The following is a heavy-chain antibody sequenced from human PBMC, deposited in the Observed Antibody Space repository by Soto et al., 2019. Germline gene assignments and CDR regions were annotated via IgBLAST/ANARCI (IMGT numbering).Heavy chain of an antibody. Sequence: SETLSLTCTVSGGSISSYYWSWIRQPPGKGLEWIGYIYYSGSTNYNPSLKSRVTISVDTSKNQFSLKLSSVTAADTAVYYCARSGGQYFWSGYYHNHYYFDYWGKGTLVTVST. V-gene: IGHV4-59*08. D-gene: IGHD3-3*01. J-gene: IGHJ4*02. CDR1: GGSISSYY. CDR3: ARSGGQYFWSGYYHNHYYFDY. CDR2: IYYSGST.